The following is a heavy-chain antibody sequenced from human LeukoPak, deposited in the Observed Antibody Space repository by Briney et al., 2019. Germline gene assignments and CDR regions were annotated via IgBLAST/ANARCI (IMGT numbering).Heavy chain of an antibody. D-gene: IGHD3-10*01. CDR2: IYYGGRT. CDR1: GGSISSSSYY. Sequence: PSETLFLTCTVSGGSISSSSYYWGWIRQPPGKGLERIGSIYYGGRTYYNPSLKSRVTISVVTSKNQFSLKLSSVTAADTSVYYCARLRYYGSGSYPMTGNWFAPWGQGTLVTVSS. J-gene: IGHJ5*02. CDR3: ARLRYYGSGSYPMTGNWFAP. V-gene: IGHV4-39*01.